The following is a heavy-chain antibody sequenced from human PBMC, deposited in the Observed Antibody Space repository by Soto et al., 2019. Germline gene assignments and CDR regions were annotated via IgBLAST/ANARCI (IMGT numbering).Heavy chain of an antibody. Sequence: GGSLRLSCAASGFTFSSYWMHWVRQAPGKGLVWVSRINSDGSSTSYADSVKGRFTISRDNAKNTLYLQMNSLRAEDTAVYYCARHEGYDFWSGHYYYMDVWGKGTTVTVSS. CDR2: INSDGSST. V-gene: IGHV3-74*01. D-gene: IGHD3-3*01. CDR1: GFTFSSYW. J-gene: IGHJ6*03. CDR3: ARHEGYDFWSGHYYYMDV.